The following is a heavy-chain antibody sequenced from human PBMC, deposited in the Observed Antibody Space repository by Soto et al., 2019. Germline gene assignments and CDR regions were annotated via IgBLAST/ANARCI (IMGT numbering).Heavy chain of an antibody. V-gene: IGHV1-69*02. CDR3: ARGLAGDLQTSFDY. J-gene: IGHJ4*02. CDR1: GGTFSSYT. Sequence: QVQLVQSGAEVKKPGSSVKVSFKASGGTFSSYTISWVRQAPGQGLEWMGRIIPILGIANYAQKFQGRVTITADKSTSTAYMELSSLRSEDTAVYYCARGLAGDLQTSFDYWGQGTLVTVSS. CDR2: IIPILGIA.